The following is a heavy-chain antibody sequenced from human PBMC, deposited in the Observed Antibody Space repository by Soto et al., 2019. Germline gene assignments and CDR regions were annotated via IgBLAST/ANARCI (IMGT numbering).Heavy chain of an antibody. Sequence: VQLVESGGGLVKPGGSLRLSCAASGFTFSDYYMSWIRQAPGKGLEWVSYISSSSSYTNYADSVKGRFTISRDNAKNSLYLQMNSLRAEDTAVYYCASPILYSSSWYYFDYWGQGTLVTVSS. CDR2: ISSSSSYT. D-gene: IGHD6-13*01. J-gene: IGHJ4*02. CDR3: ASPILYSSSWYYFDY. CDR1: GFTFSDYY. V-gene: IGHV3-11*06.